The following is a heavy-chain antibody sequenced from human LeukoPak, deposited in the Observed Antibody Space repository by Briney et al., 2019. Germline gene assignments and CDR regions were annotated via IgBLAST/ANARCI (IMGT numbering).Heavy chain of an antibody. D-gene: IGHD6-19*01. V-gene: IGHV3-23*01. CDR2: ISASNGNT. CDR3: AKGAPIGWAVVDY. J-gene: IGHJ4*02. CDR1: GFTFSSYA. Sequence: GGSLRLSCAGSGFTFSSYAMTWVRQAPGKGLKWVSGISASNGNTYHADSVKGRFTISRDNSKGTLYLQMNSLTTEDTAVYFCAKGAPIGWAVVDYWGQGTLVTVSS.